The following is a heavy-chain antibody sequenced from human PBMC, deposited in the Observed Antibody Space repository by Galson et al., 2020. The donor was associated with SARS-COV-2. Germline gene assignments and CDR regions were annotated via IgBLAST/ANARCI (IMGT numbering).Heavy chain of an antibody. Sequence: HGESLKISCKGSGYSFSSHWIAWVRQMPGKGLELMGFIFPGDSDTRYSPSFQGQVTISADKSTTTAYLQWSSLKASDTATYYCARLINYADRSGFSGWFDRWGRGTLVTVSS. D-gene: IGHD3-22*01. CDR1: GYSFSSHW. CDR2: IFPGDSDT. CDR3: ARLINYADRSGFSGWFDR. V-gene: IGHV5-51*01. J-gene: IGHJ5*02.